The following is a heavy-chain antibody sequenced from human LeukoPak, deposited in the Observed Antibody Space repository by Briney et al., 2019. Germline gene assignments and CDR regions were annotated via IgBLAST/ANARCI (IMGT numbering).Heavy chain of an antibody. Sequence: ASVKVSCKASGYTFSSYGISWVRQAPGQGLEWMGWISAYNGNTNYAQKLQGRVTMTTDASTSTAYMELRSLRSDDTAVYYCARDTYYYDSSGYFDYWGQGTPVTVSS. D-gene: IGHD3-22*01. CDR1: GYTFSSYG. CDR3: ARDTYYYDSSGYFDY. V-gene: IGHV1-18*01. J-gene: IGHJ4*02. CDR2: ISAYNGNT.